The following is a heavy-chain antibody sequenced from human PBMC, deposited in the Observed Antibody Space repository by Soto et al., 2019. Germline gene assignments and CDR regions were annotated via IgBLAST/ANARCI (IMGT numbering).Heavy chain of an antibody. Sequence: QLQLQESGPGLVKPSETLSLICTVSGDSISSGRYHWGWIRQPPGKGLEFIATIHYTGNTHYNPSSRSRVTIFVDTSKSQFSLRLSCVTAADTAVYYCARADGFGVVTTFMDYWGQGTLVTGS. CDR2: IHYTGNT. V-gene: IGHV4-39*01. D-gene: IGHD3-3*01. CDR3: ARADGFGVVTTFMDY. J-gene: IGHJ4*02. CDR1: GDSISSGRYH.